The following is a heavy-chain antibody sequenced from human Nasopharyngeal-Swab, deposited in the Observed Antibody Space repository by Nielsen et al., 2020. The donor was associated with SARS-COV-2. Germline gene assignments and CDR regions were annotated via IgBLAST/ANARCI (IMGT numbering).Heavy chain of an antibody. CDR3: VGQSPEGYYYYYMDV. Sequence: GESLKISCAASGFTFSNYAMHWVRQAPGKGLEWVAVISYDGSNKNYADSVKGRFTISRDSAKNTLFLQMNSVRVEDTAVYYCVGQSPEGYYYYYMDVWGTGTTVTVSS. CDR2: ISYDGSNK. CDR1: GFTFSNYA. V-gene: IGHV3-30-3*01. J-gene: IGHJ6*03.